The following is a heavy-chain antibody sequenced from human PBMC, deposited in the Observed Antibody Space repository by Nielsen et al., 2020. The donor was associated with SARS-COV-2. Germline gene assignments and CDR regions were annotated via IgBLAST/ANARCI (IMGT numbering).Heavy chain of an antibody. V-gene: IGHV3-30*18. CDR2: ISYDGSNK. J-gene: IGHJ4*02. CDR1: GFTFSSYG. CDR3: AKGVAGYYYFDY. Sequence: GGSLRLSCAASGFTFSSYGMHWVRQAPGKGLEWVAVISYDGSNKYYADSVKGRFTISRDNSKNTLYLQMNSLRAEDTAVYYCAKGVAGYYYFDYWGQGTLVTVSS. D-gene: IGHD6-19*01.